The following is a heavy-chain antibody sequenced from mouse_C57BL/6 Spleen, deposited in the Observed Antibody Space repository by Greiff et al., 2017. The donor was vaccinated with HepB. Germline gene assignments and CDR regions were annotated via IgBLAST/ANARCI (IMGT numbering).Heavy chain of an antibody. Sequence: EVMLVESGGGLVQPGGSLKLSCAASGFTFSDYGMAWVRQAPRKGPEWVAFISNLADSIYYADTVTGRFTISRENAKNTLYLEMSSLRSEDTAMYYCARHQDDYDGGFAYWGQGTLVTVSA. CDR2: ISNLADSI. D-gene: IGHD2-4*01. CDR1: GFTFSDYG. V-gene: IGHV5-15*01. J-gene: IGHJ3*01. CDR3: ARHQDDYDGGFAY.